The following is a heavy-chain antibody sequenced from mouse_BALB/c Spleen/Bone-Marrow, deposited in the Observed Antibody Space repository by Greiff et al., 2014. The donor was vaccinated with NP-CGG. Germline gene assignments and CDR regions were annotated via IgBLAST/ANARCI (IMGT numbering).Heavy chain of an antibody. CDR3: ARRGDGYYAWFAY. D-gene: IGHD2-3*01. J-gene: IGHJ3*01. Sequence: VQLKESGAELVKPGASVKLSCKASGFKIKDTYMHWGKQRPEQGLGGIGRIDPANGNPKYDPKFQGKATITADTSSNTAYLQLSSLTSEDTAVYYCARRGDGYYAWFAYWGQGTLVTVSA. V-gene: IGHV14-3*02. CDR1: GFKIKDTY. CDR2: IDPANGNP.